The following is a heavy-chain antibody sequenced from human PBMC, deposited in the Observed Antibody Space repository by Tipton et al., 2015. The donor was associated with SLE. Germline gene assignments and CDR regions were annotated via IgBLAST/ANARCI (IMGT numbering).Heavy chain of an antibody. D-gene: IGHD4-11*01. CDR2: IHHSGIT. CDR3: ARHPEGLPDDD. CDR1: GGSISSYY. Sequence: LRLSCTVSGGSISSYYWSWIRQPPGKGLEWIGSIHHSGITSYNPSLKSRVTMSVDTSKNQLSLKLSSVTATDTAVYYCARHPEGLPDDDWGQGTLVTVSS. J-gene: IGHJ4*02. V-gene: IGHV4-59*04.